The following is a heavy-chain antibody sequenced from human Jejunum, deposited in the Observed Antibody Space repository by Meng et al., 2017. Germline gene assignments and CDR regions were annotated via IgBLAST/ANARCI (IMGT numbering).Heavy chain of an antibody. D-gene: IGHD5-24*01. Sequence: QVQRQESGPGLVRPSETLSLPRHVSGGSGSSGFYYWSLIRQPPGKGLEWIGYISDSGTTNYNPSLKSRVTMSVDTSKNHFSLKLTSVTAADTAVYFCARDSETYPTYFDYWGQGTLVTVSS. CDR3: ARDSETYPTYFDY. CDR2: ISDSGTT. V-gene: IGHV4-61*03. J-gene: IGHJ4*02. CDR1: GGSGSSGFYY.